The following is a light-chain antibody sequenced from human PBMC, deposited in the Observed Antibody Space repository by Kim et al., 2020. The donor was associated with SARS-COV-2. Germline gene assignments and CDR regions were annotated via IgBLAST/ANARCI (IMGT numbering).Light chain of an antibody. CDR1: QSISNN. CDR3: HQYNNWPLT. V-gene: IGKV3-15*01. Sequence: EVVMTQSPATLSMSPGERATLSCRASQSISNNLAWYQQKPGQAPRLLIYGASTRATGMPARFSGAGSGTEFTLTISSLQPEDFAVYYCHQYNNWPLTFGGGTKVEIK. CDR2: GAS. J-gene: IGKJ4*01.